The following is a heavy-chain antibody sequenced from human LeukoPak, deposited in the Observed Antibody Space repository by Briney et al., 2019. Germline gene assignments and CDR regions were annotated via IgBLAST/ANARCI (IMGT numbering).Heavy chain of an antibody. Sequence: GGSLRLSCAASGFTFSRYWMHWVRQAPGKGLAWVSRINSDGSSTSYADSVKGRFTISRDNAKNTLYLQMNSLTVEDTAVYYCARGASYYYDSSGYYHYYYYGMDVWGQGTTVTVSS. CDR2: INSDGSST. CDR3: ARGASYYYDSSGYYHYYYYGMDV. CDR1: GFTFSRYW. V-gene: IGHV3-74*01. D-gene: IGHD3-22*01. J-gene: IGHJ6*02.